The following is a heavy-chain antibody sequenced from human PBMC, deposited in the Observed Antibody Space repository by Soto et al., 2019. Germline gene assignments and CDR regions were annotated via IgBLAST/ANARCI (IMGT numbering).Heavy chain of an antibody. D-gene: IGHD3-3*01. CDR3: ARFLRRFGEFDY. V-gene: IGHV1-69*02. CDR1: GGTFSSYT. CDR2: IIPILGIA. J-gene: IGHJ4*02. Sequence: GASVKVSCKASGGTFSSYTMRWVRQAPGQGLEWMGRIIPILGIANYAQKFQGRVTITADKSTSTAYMELSSLRSEVTAVYYCARFLRRFGEFDYWGQGTLVTVSS.